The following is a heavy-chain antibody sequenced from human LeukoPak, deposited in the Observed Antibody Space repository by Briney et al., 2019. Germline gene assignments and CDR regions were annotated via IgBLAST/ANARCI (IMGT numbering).Heavy chain of an antibody. CDR1: GFTFSSYA. CDR2: ISGSGDST. CDR3: AKTRPLDSSSWSHGDY. D-gene: IGHD6-13*01. Sequence: GGSLRLSCAASGFTFSSYAMSWVRQAPGKGLEWVSAISGSGDSTYYGDSVKGRFTISRDNSKNTLHLQMNSLRAEDTAVYYCAKTRPLDSSSWSHGDYWGQGTLVTVSS. J-gene: IGHJ4*02. V-gene: IGHV3-23*01.